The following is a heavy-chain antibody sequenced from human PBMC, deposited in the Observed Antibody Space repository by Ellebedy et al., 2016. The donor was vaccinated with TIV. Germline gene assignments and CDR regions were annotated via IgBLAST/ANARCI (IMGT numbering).Heavy chain of an antibody. Sequence: PGGSLRLSCQGSGYSFTTYWIGWVRQMPGKGLEWLGIIYPDDSDTRISPSFRDQVTISVDRSINIAYLQWSSLRASDTAIYYCARGPGRNLRSLDWWVEYWGHGTLVTVTS. J-gene: IGHJ4*01. CDR1: GYSFTTYW. D-gene: IGHD3/OR15-3a*01. CDR2: IYPDDSDT. CDR3: ARGPGRNLRSLDWWVEY. V-gene: IGHV5-51*01.